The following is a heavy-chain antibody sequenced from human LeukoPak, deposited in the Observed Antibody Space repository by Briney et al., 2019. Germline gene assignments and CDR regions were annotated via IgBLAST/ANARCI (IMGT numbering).Heavy chain of an antibody. J-gene: IGHJ3*01. D-gene: IGHD1-26*01. CDR2: IYYSGST. CDR1: GGSFSGYY. CDR3: ASSVGATRGDAFDV. Sequence: SETLSLTCAVYGGSFSGYYWSWIRQPPGKGLEWIGSIYYSGSTYYNPSLKSRVTISVDTSKNQFSLKLSSVTAADTAVYYCASSVGATRGDAFDVWGQGTMVTVSS. V-gene: IGHV4-34*01.